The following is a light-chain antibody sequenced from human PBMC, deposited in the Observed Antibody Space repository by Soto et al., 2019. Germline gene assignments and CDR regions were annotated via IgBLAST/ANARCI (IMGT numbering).Light chain of an antibody. CDR1: SSNIGITS. CDR3: GTWDGSLSADV. Sequence: QSVLTQPPSGSAAPGPRGTISCSGSSSNIGITSVSWYQQFPGAAPKLLIYQDDKRPSGIPDRFSGSKSGTSATLGITGLQTGDEADYYCGTWDGSLSADVFGTGTKLNVL. J-gene: IGLJ1*01. V-gene: IGLV1-51*02. CDR2: QDD.